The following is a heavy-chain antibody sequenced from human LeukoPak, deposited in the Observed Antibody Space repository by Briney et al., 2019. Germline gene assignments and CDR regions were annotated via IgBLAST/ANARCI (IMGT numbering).Heavy chain of an antibody. J-gene: IGHJ4*02. Sequence: ASVKVSCRASGYTFTSYGISWVRQAPGQGLEWMGWISAYNGNTNYAQKLQGRVTMTTDTSTSTAYMELRSLRSDDTAVYYCARTYYDSSGYYWDYWGQGTLVTVPS. D-gene: IGHD3-22*01. CDR2: ISAYNGNT. CDR1: GYTFTSYG. V-gene: IGHV1-18*01. CDR3: ARTYYDSSGYYWDY.